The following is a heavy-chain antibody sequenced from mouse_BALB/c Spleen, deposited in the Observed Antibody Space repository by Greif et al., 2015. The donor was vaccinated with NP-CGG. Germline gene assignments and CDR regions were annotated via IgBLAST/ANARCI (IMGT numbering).Heavy chain of an antibody. V-gene: IGHV5-6-5*01. CDR1: GFTFSSYA. J-gene: IGHJ4*01. CDR3: AREPYYGNYDAMDY. CDR2: ISSGGST. Sequence: EVQVVESGGGLVKPGGSLKLSCAASGFTFSSYAMSWVRQTPEKRLEWVASISSGGSTYYPDSVKGRFTISRDNARNILYLQMSSLRSEDTAMYYCAREPYYGNYDAMDYWGQGTSVTVSS. D-gene: IGHD2-10*01.